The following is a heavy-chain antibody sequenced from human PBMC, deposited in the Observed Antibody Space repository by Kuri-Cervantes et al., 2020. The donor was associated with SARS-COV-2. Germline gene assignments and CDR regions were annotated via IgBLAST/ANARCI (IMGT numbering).Heavy chain of an antibody. CDR3: VRSGAVAGTFDY. Sequence: ASVKVSCKASGYTFTSYAMHWVRQAPGQGLEWMGWINAGNGNTKYSQKFQGRVTITRDTSASTAYMELSSLRSEDTAVYYCVRSGAVAGTFDYWGQGTLVTVSS. D-gene: IGHD6-19*01. CDR2: INAGNGNT. V-gene: IGHV1-3*01. J-gene: IGHJ4*02. CDR1: GYTFTSYA.